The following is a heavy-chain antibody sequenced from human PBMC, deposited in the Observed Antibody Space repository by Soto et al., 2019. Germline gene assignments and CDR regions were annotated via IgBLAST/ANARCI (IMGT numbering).Heavy chain of an antibody. J-gene: IGHJ5*02. D-gene: IGHD3-3*01. Sequence: QVQLVQSGAEEKKPGASVKVSCKASGYTFTSYAMHWVRQAPGQRLEWMGWINAGNGNTKYSHKFQGRVTITRDTSARTGYMELSSLRAEDTAVYYCARADRVRFVGPWGQGTLVTVSS. CDR1: GYTFTSYA. V-gene: IGHV1-3*05. CDR2: INAGNGNT. CDR3: ARADRVRFVGP.